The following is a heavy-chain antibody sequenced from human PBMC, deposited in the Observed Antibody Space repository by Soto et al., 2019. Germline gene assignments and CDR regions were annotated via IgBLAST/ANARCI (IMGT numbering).Heavy chain of an antibody. J-gene: IGHJ5*02. CDR2: ISAYNGNT. CDR3: ARDLYCSGGSCYLGLNWFDP. D-gene: IGHD2-15*01. V-gene: IGHV1-18*01. CDR1: GYTFTSYA. Sequence: ASVKVSCKASGYTFTSYAMHWVRQAPGQRLEWMGWISAYNGNTNYAQKLQGRVTMTTDTSTSTAYMELRSLRSDDTAVYYCARDLYCSGGSCYLGLNWFDPWGQGTLVTVSS.